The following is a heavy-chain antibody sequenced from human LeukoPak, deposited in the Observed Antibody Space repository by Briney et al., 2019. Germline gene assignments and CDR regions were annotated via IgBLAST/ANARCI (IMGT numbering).Heavy chain of an antibody. CDR1: GFTFSDNH. CDR3: ARWLYDAFDI. J-gene: IGHJ3*02. Sequence: GGSLRLSCAASGFTFSDNHMSWIRQAPGKGLEWVSYISRSGSIIYYADSVKGRFTISRDNAKNSLYLQMNSLRAEDTAVYYCARWLYDAFDIWGQGTMVTVSS. V-gene: IGHV3-11*01. D-gene: IGHD5-12*01. CDR2: ISRSGSII.